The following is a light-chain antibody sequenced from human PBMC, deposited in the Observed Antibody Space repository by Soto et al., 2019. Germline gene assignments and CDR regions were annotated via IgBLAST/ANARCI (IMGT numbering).Light chain of an antibody. J-gene: IGKJ1*01. CDR3: QQYNSYPWT. V-gene: IGKV1-5*01. CDR2: DAT. CDR1: QSISQW. Sequence: DMQMTQSPSTLSASVGDRATISCRASQSISQWLAWYQQRPGKAPKLXTYDATSLEGGVSSRFGGSGSGTEFTLTINSLQPDDLATYYCQQYNSYPWTFGQGTKVDIK.